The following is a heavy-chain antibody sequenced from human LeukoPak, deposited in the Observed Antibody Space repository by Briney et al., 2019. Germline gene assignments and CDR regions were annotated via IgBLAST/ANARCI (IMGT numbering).Heavy chain of an antibody. V-gene: IGHV3-48*02. J-gene: IGHJ4*02. CDR1: GFTVSSFA. Sequence: GGSLRLSCAASGFTVSSFAMSWVRQAPGKGLEWVSYISSSGSSVYYADSVKGRFTISRDNAKNSLHLQMNSLRDEDTAVYYCARESQGDHVDYWGQGTLLTVSS. CDR3: ARESQGDHVDY. D-gene: IGHD2-21*02. CDR2: ISSSGSSV.